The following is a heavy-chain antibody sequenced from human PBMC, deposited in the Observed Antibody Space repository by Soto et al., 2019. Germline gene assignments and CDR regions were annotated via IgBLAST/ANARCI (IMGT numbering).Heavy chain of an antibody. J-gene: IGHJ4*01. V-gene: IGHV4-31*03. CDR1: GGSINSGGYY. Sequence: QVKLRESGPGLVKPSQTLSLTCTVSGGSINSGGYYWNWIRQHPGKGLEWIGYMYYSGSTYYNPFLRSRVMRSADTSENHFTLKLSSVTAADTAVYCCARGYRQSGYSSSWVFDYWGHGTLVNVSS. CDR2: MYYSGST. CDR3: ARGYRQSGYSSSWVFDY. D-gene: IGHD6-13*01.